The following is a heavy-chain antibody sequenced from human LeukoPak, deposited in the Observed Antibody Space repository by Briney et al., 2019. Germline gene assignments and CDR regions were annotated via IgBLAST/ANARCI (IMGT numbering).Heavy chain of an antibody. Sequence: SETLSLTCSVSGVSISSGSNYWGWIRQPPGKTLEWIGSIYSSGSTYYNPSLKSRVTMSVDTSKNQFSLKLSSVTAADTAVYYCARDEYYYGWANYYYYMDVWGKGTTVTISS. CDR2: IYSSGST. CDR1: GVSISSGSNY. V-gene: IGHV4-39*07. D-gene: IGHD3-10*01. J-gene: IGHJ6*03. CDR3: ARDEYYYGWANYYYYMDV.